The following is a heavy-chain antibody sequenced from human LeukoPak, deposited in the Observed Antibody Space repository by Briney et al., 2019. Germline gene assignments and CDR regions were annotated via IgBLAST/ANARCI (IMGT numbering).Heavy chain of an antibody. J-gene: IGHJ4*02. CDR1: GGSISSYY. CDR2: IYYSGST. Sequence: SETLSLTCTVSGGSISSYYWSWIRQPPGKGLEWIGYIYYSGSTNYNPSLKSRVAISVDTSKNQFSLKLSSVTAADTAVYYCARHGKGILTGYRTFDYWGQGTLVTVSS. D-gene: IGHD3-9*01. V-gene: IGHV4-59*01. CDR3: ARHGKGILTGYRTFDY.